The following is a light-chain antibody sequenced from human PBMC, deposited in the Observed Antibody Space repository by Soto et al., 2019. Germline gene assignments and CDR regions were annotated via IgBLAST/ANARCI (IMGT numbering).Light chain of an antibody. Sequence: EIVMTQSPATLSVSPGERATLSCRASQSVSSKLAWYQQKPGQAPRLLIYGASTRATGIPARFSGSGSGTEFTLTISSLQSEDFATYHCQQFNTYPTFGGGTKVEIK. J-gene: IGKJ4*01. CDR1: QSVSSK. CDR2: GAS. CDR3: QQFNTYPT. V-gene: IGKV3-15*01.